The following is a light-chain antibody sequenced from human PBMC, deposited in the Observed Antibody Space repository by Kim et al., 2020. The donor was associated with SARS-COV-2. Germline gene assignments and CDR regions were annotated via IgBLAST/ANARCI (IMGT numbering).Light chain of an antibody. Sequence: GQRLTISCSGSSSNIGSNYVSWHQQLPGTAPKLLIYRNDQRPSGVPDRFSGSKSGTSASLAISGLRSEDEADYYCAAWDDSLSAWVFGGGTQLTVL. V-gene: IGLV1-47*01. CDR3: AAWDDSLSAWV. CDR1: SSNIGSNY. CDR2: RND. J-gene: IGLJ3*02.